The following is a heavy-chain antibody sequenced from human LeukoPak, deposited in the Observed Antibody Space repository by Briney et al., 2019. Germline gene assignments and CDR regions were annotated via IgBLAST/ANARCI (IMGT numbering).Heavy chain of an antibody. CDR3: ARDCSSTSCYYNWFDP. Sequence: GGSLRLSCAASGFTFSSYAMSWVRQAPGKGLEWVANIKQDGSEKYYVDSVKGRFTISRDNAKNSLYLQMNSLRAEDTAVYYCARDCSSTSCYYNWFDPWGQGTLVTVSS. D-gene: IGHD2-2*01. CDR2: IKQDGSEK. J-gene: IGHJ5*02. V-gene: IGHV3-7*01. CDR1: GFTFSSYA.